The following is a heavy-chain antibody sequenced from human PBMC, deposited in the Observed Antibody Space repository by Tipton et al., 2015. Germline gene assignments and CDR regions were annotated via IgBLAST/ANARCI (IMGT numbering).Heavy chain of an antibody. Sequence: SLRLSCPASGFNVSTHYMSWVRQAPGKGLEWVSIIYSGGSPFYADSVNGRFTISRDNSKNTVYLQMNSLRAEDTAVYYCAGDPGIANGPDVWGQGTTVTVSS. CDR2: IYSGGSP. CDR3: AGDPGIANGPDV. CDR1: GFNVSTHY. J-gene: IGHJ6*02. D-gene: IGHD2-21*01. V-gene: IGHV3-53*01.